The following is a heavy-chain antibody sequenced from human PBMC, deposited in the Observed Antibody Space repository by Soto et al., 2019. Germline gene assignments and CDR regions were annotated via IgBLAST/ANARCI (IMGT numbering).Heavy chain of an antibody. J-gene: IGHJ6*02. CDR2: ISWDGGST. V-gene: IGHV3-43D*04. CDR3: AKDNEGFGGGRGGGMDV. D-gene: IGHD3-10*01. CDR1: GFTFDDYA. Sequence: EVQLVESGGVVVQPGGSLRLSCAASGFTFDDYAMHWVRQAPGKGLEWVSLISWDGGSTYYADSVKGRFTISRDNSKNSLYLQRNSLRAEDTALYYGAKDNEGFGGGRGGGMDVWGQGTTVTVSS.